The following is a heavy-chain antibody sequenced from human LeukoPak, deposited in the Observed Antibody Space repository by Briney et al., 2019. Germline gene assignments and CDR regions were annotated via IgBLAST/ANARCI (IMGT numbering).Heavy chain of an antibody. CDR3: ARVYELREEDYYYYYMDV. Sequence: GASVKVSCKASGGTFSSYAISWVRQAPGQGLEWMGGIIPIFGTANYAQKFQGRVTITADKSTSTAYMELSSLRAEDTALYYCARVYELREEDYYYYYMDVWGKGTTVTVSS. V-gene: IGHV1-69*06. CDR1: GGTFSSYA. D-gene: IGHD5/OR15-5a*01. J-gene: IGHJ6*03. CDR2: IIPIFGTA.